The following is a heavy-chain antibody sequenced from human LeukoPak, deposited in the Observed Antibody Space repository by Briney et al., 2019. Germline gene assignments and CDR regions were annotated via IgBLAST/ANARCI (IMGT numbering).Heavy chain of an antibody. D-gene: IGHD1-1*01. CDR1: GLTFSGFE. J-gene: IGHJ6*03. V-gene: IGHV3-48*03. Sequence: GVSLRLSCVGSGLTFSGFELNWVRQAPGKGLEWVSYTRHDGSTKTYADSVKGRFTLSRDNAKNSLYLQMNSLTAGDTAVYYCARGPPRGKYYYMDVWGKGTTVTVSS. CDR3: ARGPPRGKYYYMDV. CDR2: TRHDGSTK.